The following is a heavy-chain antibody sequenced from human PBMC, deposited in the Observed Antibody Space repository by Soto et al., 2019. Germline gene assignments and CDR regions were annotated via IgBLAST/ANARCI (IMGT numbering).Heavy chain of an antibody. V-gene: IGHV4-59*01. D-gene: IGHD3-10*01. J-gene: IGHJ5*02. CDR3: ARVYYGSGNPPGGWFDP. Sequence: SETLSLTCTVSGGSISSYYWSWIRQPPGKGLEWIGYIYYSGSTNYNPSLKSRVTISVDTSKNQFSLKLSSVTAADTAVYYCARVYYGSGNPPGGWFDPWGQGTLVTVSS. CDR2: IYYSGST. CDR1: GGSISSYY.